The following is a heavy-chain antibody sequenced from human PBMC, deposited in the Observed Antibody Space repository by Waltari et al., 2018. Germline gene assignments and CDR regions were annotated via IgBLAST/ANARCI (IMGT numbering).Heavy chain of an antibody. CDR1: GGSISSYY. CDR2: IYTSGST. Sequence: QVQLQESGPGLVKPSETLSLTCTVSGGSISSYYWSWIRQPAGKGLEWIGRIYTSGSTNYTPSLKSRVTMSVDTSKNQFSLKLSSVTAADTAVYYCARDRPSYYYDSSGYYLDYWGQGTLVTVSS. CDR3: ARDRPSYYYDSSGYYLDY. D-gene: IGHD3-22*01. J-gene: IGHJ4*02. V-gene: IGHV4-4*07.